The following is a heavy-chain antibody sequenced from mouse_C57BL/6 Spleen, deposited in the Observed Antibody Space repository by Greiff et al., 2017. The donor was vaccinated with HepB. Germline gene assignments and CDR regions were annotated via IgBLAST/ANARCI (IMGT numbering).Heavy chain of an antibody. Sequence: QVQLQQPEAELVKPGASVKMSCKASGYTFTSYWITWVKQRPGQGLEWIGDIYPGSGSTNYNEKFKSKATLTVDTSSSTAYMQLSSLTSEDSAVYYCARDPFYYDYDVGYFDVWGTGTTVTVSS. D-gene: IGHD2-4*01. CDR2: IYPGSGST. CDR3: ARDPFYYDYDVGYFDV. CDR1: GYTFTSYW. J-gene: IGHJ1*03. V-gene: IGHV1-55*01.